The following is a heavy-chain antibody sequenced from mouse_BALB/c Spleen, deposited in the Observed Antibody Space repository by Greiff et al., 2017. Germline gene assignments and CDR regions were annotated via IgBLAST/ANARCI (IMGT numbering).Heavy chain of an antibody. J-gene: IGHJ3*01. CDR1: GFTFTDYY. V-gene: IGHV7-3*02. CDR3: ARDGSFAY. CDR2: IRNKANGYTT. Sequence: EVQLVESGGGLVQPGGSLRLSCATSGFTFTDYYMSWVRQPPGKALEWLGFIRNKANGYTTEYSASVKGRFTISRDNSQSILYLQMNTLRAEDSATYYCARDGSFAYWGQGTLVTVSA.